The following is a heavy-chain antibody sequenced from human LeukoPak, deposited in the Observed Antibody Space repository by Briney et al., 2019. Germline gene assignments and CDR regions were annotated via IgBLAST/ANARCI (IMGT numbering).Heavy chain of an antibody. CDR1: GFTFRSYG. J-gene: IGHJ4*02. D-gene: IGHD3-10*01. CDR2: IRFDGSNK. Sequence: GGSLRLSCAASGFTFRSYGMHWVRQAPGKGLEWVAFIRFDGSNKYYADSVKGRLTISRDNSKNTLYLQINSLRAEDTAVYYCAKDSDDYYGSGSECDYWGRGTLVTVSS. CDR3: AKDSDDYYGSGSECDY. V-gene: IGHV3-30*02.